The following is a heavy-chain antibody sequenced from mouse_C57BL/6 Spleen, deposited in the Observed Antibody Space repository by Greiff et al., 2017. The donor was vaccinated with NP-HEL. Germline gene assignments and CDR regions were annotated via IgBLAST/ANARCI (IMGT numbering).Heavy chain of an antibody. CDR1: GYSITSGYY. V-gene: IGHV3-6*01. CDR3: ARDRDDYYGSSWGYFDV. Sequence: EVKLQESGPGLVKPSQSLSLTCSVTGYSITSGYYWNWIRQFPGNKLEWMGYISYDGSNNYNPSLKNRISITRDTSKNQFFLKLNSVTTEDTATYYCARDRDDYYGSSWGYFDVWGTGTTVTVSS. CDR2: ISYDGSN. J-gene: IGHJ1*03. D-gene: IGHD1-1*01.